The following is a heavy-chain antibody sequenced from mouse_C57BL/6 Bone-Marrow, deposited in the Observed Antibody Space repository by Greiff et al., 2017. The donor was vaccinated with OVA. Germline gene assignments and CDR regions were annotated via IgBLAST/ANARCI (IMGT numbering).Heavy chain of an antibody. CDR3: ARAVYYGYDGDLNWFAY. Sequence: QVQLQQPGAELVRPGSSVKLSCKASGYTFTSYWMYWVKQRPIQGLEWIGNIDPSDSETHYNQKFKDKATLTVDKSSSTAYMQLSSLTSEYSAVYYCARAVYYGYDGDLNWFAYWGHGTLVTVSA. V-gene: IGHV1-52*01. J-gene: IGHJ3*01. D-gene: IGHD2-2*01. CDR2: IDPSDSET. CDR1: GYTFTSYW.